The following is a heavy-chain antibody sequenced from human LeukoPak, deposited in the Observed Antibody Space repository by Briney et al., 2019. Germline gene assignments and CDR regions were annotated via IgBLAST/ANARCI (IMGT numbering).Heavy chain of an antibody. CDR2: VYYTGNL. D-gene: IGHD3-3*01. J-gene: IGHJ3*02. CDR1: GGSISSGSYY. CDR3: ARALRFANDAFDI. Sequence: RSSETLSLTCTVSGGSISSGSYYWTWIRQPPGKRLEWIGYVYYTGNLNYNPSLDHRVSLSIDTSKNQFSLSLSSVTAADTAVYYCARALRFANDAFDIWGQGTMVTVSS. V-gene: IGHV4-61*01.